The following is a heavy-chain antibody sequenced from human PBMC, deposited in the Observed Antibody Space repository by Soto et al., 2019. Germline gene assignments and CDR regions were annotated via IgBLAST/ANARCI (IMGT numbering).Heavy chain of an antibody. CDR3: ARGTVTYYYYYGMDV. D-gene: IGHD4-17*01. CDR2: ISYDGSNK. Sequence: QVQLVESGGGVVQPGRSLRLSCAASGFTFSSYAMHWVRQAPGKGLEWVAVISYDGSNKYYADSVKGRFTISRDNSKNPLYLQMNSLRAEDTAVYYCARGTVTYYYYYGMDVWGQGTTVTVSS. J-gene: IGHJ6*02. CDR1: GFTFSSYA. V-gene: IGHV3-30-3*01.